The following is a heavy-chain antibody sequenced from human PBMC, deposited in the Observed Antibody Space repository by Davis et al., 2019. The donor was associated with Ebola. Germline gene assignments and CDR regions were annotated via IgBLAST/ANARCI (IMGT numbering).Heavy chain of an antibody. D-gene: IGHD2-15*01. CDR3: ARHVGYSSSPDY. V-gene: IGHV4-4*07. CDR2: IYISGST. CDR1: GGSISNNY. J-gene: IGHJ4*02. Sequence: PSETLSLTCTVSGGSISNNYWSWIRQPAGKGLEWIGRIYISGSTNYNPSLKSRVTMSGATSKKQFSLRLSSVTAVDTAVYYCARHVGYSSSPDYWGQGTLATVSS.